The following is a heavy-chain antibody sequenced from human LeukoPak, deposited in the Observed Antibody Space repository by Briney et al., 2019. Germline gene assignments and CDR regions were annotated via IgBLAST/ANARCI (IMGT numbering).Heavy chain of an antibody. CDR2: ISGSGGST. CDR1: GFTFSSYA. J-gene: IGHJ3*02. V-gene: IGHV3-23*01. D-gene: IGHD3-22*01. Sequence: GGSLRLSCAASGFTFSSYAMSWVRQAPGKGLEWVSSISGSGGSTYYADSVKGRFTISRDNSKNTLYLQMNSLRAEDTAVYYCAKDSVYYYDSSGFAAFDIWGQGTMVTVSS. CDR3: AKDSVYYYDSSGFAAFDI.